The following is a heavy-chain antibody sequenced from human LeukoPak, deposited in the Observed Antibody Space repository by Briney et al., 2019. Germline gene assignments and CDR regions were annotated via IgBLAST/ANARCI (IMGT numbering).Heavy chain of an antibody. D-gene: IGHD3-10*01. CDR2: IYYSGST. V-gene: IGHV4-30-4*01. CDR1: GGSISSGDYY. CDR3: ARGGYYYGSGSDGENAFDI. Sequence: PSETLSLTCTVSGGSISSGDYYWGWIRQPPGKGLEWIGYIYYSGSTYYNPSLKSRVTISVDTSKNQFSLKLSSVTAADTAVYYCARGGYYYGSGSDGENAFDIWGQGTMVTVSS. J-gene: IGHJ3*02.